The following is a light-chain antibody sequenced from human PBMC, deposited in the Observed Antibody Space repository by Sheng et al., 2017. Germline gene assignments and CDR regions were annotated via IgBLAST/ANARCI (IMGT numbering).Light chain of an antibody. CDR1: QSVNSK. CDR3: QQYNNWWT. CDR2: GAS. J-gene: IGKJ1*01. V-gene: IGKV3-15*01. Sequence: EVIMTQSPVTLSVSPGGGATLSCRASQSVNSKLAWYQQRPGQPPSLLVYGASTRATGIPARFSGSGSGTEFTLIISSLQSEDFAVYYCQQYNNWWTFGQGTKVEI.